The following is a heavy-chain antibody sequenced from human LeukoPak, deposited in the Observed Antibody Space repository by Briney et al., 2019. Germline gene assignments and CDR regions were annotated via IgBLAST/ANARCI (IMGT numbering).Heavy chain of an antibody. J-gene: IGHJ2*01. Sequence: SETLSLTCTVSGGSISSGGYYWSWIRQPPGKGLEWIGYIYHSGSTYYNPSLKSRVTIPVDRSKNQFSLKLSSVTAADTAVYYCARVSADYDFWSGSPYFDLWGRGTLVTVSS. CDR1: GGSISSGGYY. D-gene: IGHD3-3*01. CDR2: IYHSGST. CDR3: ARVSADYDFWSGSPYFDL. V-gene: IGHV4-30-2*01.